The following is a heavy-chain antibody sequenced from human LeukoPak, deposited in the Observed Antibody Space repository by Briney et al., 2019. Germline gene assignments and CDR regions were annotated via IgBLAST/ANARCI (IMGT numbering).Heavy chain of an antibody. V-gene: IGHV4-39*07. Sequence: SETLSLTCTVSGGSISSSSYYWGWIRQPPGKGLEWIGSIYYSGSTYYNPSLKSRVTISVDTSKNQFSLKLSSVTAADTAVYYCARGLRAGWFDPWGQGTLVTVSS. D-gene: IGHD2-15*01. J-gene: IGHJ5*02. CDR3: ARGLRAGWFDP. CDR2: IYYSGST. CDR1: GGSISSSSYY.